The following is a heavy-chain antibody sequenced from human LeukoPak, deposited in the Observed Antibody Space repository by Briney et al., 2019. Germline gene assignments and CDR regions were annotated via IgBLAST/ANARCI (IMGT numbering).Heavy chain of an antibody. CDR2: ISHDGSEK. J-gene: IGHJ4*02. CDR1: GFTFSHYT. V-gene: IGHV3-30*04. Sequence: GSLRLSCAASGFTFSHYTTYWVRQAPGKGLEWVAFISHDGSEKYYADSVRGRFIISRDNSKNTLFLQMNSLRDDDTAVYSCARISSFYSFDYWGQGTLVTVSS. CDR3: ARISSFYSFDY.